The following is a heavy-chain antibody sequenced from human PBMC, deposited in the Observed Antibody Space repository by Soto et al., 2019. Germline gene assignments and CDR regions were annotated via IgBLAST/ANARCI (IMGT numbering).Heavy chain of an antibody. V-gene: IGHV1-18*04. CDR2: ISAYNGNT. Sequence: GXSVKVSCNASGYPLTSYGISWVRQAPGQGLEWMGWISAYNGNTNYAQKLQCRVTMTTDTSTSTAYMELRSLRSDDTAVYYCARSSLYYHFWSGYYFPFGYWGQGTLVTVSS. J-gene: IGHJ4*02. D-gene: IGHD3-3*01. CDR1: GYPLTSYG. CDR3: ARSSLYYHFWSGYYFPFGY.